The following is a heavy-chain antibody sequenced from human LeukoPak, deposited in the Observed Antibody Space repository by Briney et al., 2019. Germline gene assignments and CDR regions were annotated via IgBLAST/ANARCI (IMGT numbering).Heavy chain of an antibody. Sequence: GGSLRLSCAASGFTFTSYTMNWVRQAPGKGLAWVSSISSSSNYIYYADSVKGRFTISRDNAKNSLYLQMNSLRAEDTAVYYCARDRITIFGVVESWDQGTLVTVSS. D-gene: IGHD3-3*01. CDR3: ARDRITIFGVVES. CDR1: GFTFTSYT. CDR2: ISSSSNYI. J-gene: IGHJ4*02. V-gene: IGHV3-21*01.